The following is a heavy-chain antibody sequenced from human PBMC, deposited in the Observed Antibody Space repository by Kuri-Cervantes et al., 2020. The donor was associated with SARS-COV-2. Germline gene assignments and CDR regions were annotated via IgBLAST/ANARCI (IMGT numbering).Heavy chain of an antibody. V-gene: IGHV1-69*05. CDR3: ARDLVPAAMGYFQH. CDR2: IIPIFGTA. J-gene: IGHJ1*01. CDR1: GYTLTELS. D-gene: IGHD2-2*01. Sequence: SVKVSCKVSGYTLTELSMHWVRQAPGQGLEWMGWIIPIFGTANYAQKFQGRVTITTDESTSTAYMELSSLRSEDTAVYYCARDLVPAAMGYFQHWGQGTLVTVSS.